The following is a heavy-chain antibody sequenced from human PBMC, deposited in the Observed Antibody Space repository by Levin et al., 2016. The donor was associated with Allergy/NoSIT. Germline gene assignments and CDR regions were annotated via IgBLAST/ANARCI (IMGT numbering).Heavy chain of an antibody. CDR3: AVSRIHLSDKIIAY. V-gene: IGHV7-4-1*02. CDR2: INTNTGNP. D-gene: IGHD5-18*01. Sequence: ASVKVSCKASGDIFTTYSVNWVRQAPGQGLEWMGWINTNTGNPSYAQGFTGRFVFSFDTSLSTAYLQINTLRADDTAVYYCAVSRIHLSDKIIAYWGQGSLVTVSS. J-gene: IGHJ4*02. CDR1: GDIFTTYS.